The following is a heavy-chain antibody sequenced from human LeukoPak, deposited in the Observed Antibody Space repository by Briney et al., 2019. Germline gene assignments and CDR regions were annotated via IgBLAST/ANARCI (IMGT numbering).Heavy chain of an antibody. J-gene: IGHJ5*02. CDR3: ARGGGWLNWFDH. CDR2: INHSGST. V-gene: IGHV4-34*01. Sequence: SETLSLTCAVYGGSFSGYYWSWIRQPPGKGLEWIGEINHSGSTNYNPSLKSRVTISVDTSKNQFSLKLSSVTAADTAVYYCARGGGWLNWFDHWGQGTLVTVSS. CDR1: GGSFSGYY. D-gene: IGHD6-19*01.